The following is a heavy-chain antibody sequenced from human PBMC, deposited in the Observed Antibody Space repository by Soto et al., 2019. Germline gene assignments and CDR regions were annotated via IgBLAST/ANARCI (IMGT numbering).Heavy chain of an antibody. J-gene: IGHJ6*02. CDR3: APAGKYFSHGVCSFSGIDV. D-gene: IGHD2-8*01. V-gene: IGHV1-18*01. CDR2: ISAYNGNT. CDR1: GYTFTSYG. Sequence: QVQLVQSGAEVKKPGASVKVSCKASGYTFTSYGISWVRQAPGQGLEWMGWISAYNGNTNYAQKFKGRATTTADTTTRPAHMAMTSVRSDDTAVHYCAPAGKYFSHGVCSFSGIDVWGPATTVNVSS.